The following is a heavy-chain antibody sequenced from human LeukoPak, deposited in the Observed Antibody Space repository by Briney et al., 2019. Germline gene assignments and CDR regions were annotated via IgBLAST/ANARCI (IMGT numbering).Heavy chain of an antibody. V-gene: IGHV3-49*03. D-gene: IGHD3-9*01. CDR2: IRSKAYGGTT. CDR1: GFTFGDYA. CDR3: TRGRARRSYYDILTGYDYYGMDV. J-gene: IGHJ6*02. Sequence: GGSLRLSCTASGFTFGDYAMSWFRQAPGKGLVWVGFIRSKAYGGTTEYAASVKGRFTISRDDSKSIAYLQMNSLKTEDTAVYYCTRGRARRSYYDILTGYDYYGMDVWGQGTTVTVSS.